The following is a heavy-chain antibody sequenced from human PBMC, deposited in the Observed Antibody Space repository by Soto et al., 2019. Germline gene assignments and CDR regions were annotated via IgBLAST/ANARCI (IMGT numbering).Heavy chain of an antibody. CDR2: IYWDDGK. CDR3: AHGEYSSDGWCFFDY. D-gene: IGHD5-18*01. V-gene: IGHV2-5*02. CDR1: GFSLNASGAR. J-gene: IGHJ4*02. Sequence: SGPTLVNRTHTLTLTCTLSGFSLNASGARVGWIRQPPGKALDWLALIYWDDGKRYSPSLKNRLTVTKDTLKNQVVLTMTNMDACGSGTYYCAHGEYSSDGWCFFDYLEQGALLPVSS.